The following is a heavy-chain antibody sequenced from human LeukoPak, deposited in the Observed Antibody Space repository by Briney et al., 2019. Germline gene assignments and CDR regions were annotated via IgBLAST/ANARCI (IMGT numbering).Heavy chain of an antibody. CDR1: GYSISSGYY. CDR3: AREDIVVVPAAPWLDP. Sequence: PSETLSLTCTVSGYSISSGYYWGWIRQPPGKGLEWIGSIYHSGSTYYNPSLKSRVTISVDTSKNQFSLKLSSVTAADTAVYYCAREDIVVVPAAPWLDPWGQGTLVTVSS. CDR2: IYHSGST. D-gene: IGHD2-2*01. V-gene: IGHV4-38-2*02. J-gene: IGHJ5*02.